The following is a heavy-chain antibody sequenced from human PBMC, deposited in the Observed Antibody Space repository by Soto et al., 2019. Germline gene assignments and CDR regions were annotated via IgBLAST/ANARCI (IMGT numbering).Heavy chain of an antibody. D-gene: IGHD3-22*01. Sequence: QVQLIQSEAEVKKPGSSVRVSCTASGGIFGSHGFSWVRQAPGQRLEWVGGFIPIFRTLTYTEKFQARVRIAADESTNTVYLDLSSLTSEDTAVYYCVRDRRIYYSDPHDDFVASDCEVWGQGTMVSVSS. J-gene: IGHJ3*01. CDR2: FIPIFRTL. V-gene: IGHV1-69*01. CDR1: GGIFGSHG. CDR3: VRDRRIYYSDPHDDFVASDCEV.